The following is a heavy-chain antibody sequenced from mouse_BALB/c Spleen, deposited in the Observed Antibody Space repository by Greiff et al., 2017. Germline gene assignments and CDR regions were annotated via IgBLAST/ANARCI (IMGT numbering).Heavy chain of an antibody. V-gene: IGHV1-80*01. CDR1: GYAFSSYW. J-gene: IGHJ4*01. CDR3: ARSGPYYAMDY. CDR2: IYPGDGDT. Sequence: VQVVESGAELVRPGSSVKISCKASGYAFSSYWMNWVKQRPGQGLEWIGQIYPGDGDTNYNGKFKGKATLTADKSSSTAYMQLSSLTSEDSAVYFCARSGPYYAMDYWGQGTSVTVSS.